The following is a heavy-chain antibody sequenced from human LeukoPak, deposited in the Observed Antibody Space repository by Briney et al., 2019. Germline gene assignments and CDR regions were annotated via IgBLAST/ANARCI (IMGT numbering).Heavy chain of an antibody. V-gene: IGHV1-18*01. CDR1: GYTFTSYG. Sequence: ASVKVSCKASGYTFTSYGISWVRQAPGQGLEWMGWISAYNGNTNYAQKPQGRVTMTTDTSTSTAYMELRSLRSDDTAVYYCARMPISILYCSGGSCLNWFDPWGRGTLVTVSS. J-gene: IGHJ5*02. CDR2: ISAYNGNT. D-gene: IGHD2-15*01. CDR3: ARMPISILYCSGGSCLNWFDP.